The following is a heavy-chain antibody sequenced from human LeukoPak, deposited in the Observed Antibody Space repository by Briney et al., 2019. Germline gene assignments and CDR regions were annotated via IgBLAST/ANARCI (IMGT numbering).Heavy chain of an antibody. J-gene: IGHJ4*02. CDR2: ISGSGGIT. V-gene: IGHV3-23*01. D-gene: IGHD4-23*01. CDR3: AKGTYYGGNSISGVDY. Sequence: PGGSLRLSCAASGFTFSSYAMSWVRQAPGKGLEWVSTISGSGGITHYADSVKGRFTISRDNSKNTPYLQLNSLRAEDTAVYYCAKGTYYGGNSISGVDYWGQGTLVTVSS. CDR1: GFTFSSYA.